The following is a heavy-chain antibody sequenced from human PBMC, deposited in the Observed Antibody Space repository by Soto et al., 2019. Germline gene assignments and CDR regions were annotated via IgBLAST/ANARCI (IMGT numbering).Heavy chain of an antibody. J-gene: IGHJ4*02. V-gene: IGHV5-51*01. CDR1: GYTFSNFW. D-gene: IGHD6-13*01. CDR2: IYPGDHET. Sequence: GESLKISCQSSGYTFSNFWIGWVRQLPGKGLEWMGIIYPGDHETRYSPSFHRNVTISADRSINTAYLQWNSLEASDTAFYFCARSPRSSPYFEYWGQGAMVTVSS. CDR3: ARSPRSSPYFEY.